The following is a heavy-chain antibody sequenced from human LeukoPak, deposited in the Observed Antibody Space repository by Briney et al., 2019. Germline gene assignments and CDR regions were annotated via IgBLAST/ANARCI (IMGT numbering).Heavy chain of an antibody. Sequence: GGSLRLSCAASGFTFSSYWMSWVRQAPGKGLEWVANIKQDGSEKYYVDSVKGRFTISRDNSKNTLYLQMNSLRAEDTAVYYCAKLQEEDAFDIWGQGTMVTVSS. J-gene: IGHJ3*02. V-gene: IGHV3-7*01. CDR3: AKLQEEDAFDI. CDR2: IKQDGSEK. CDR1: GFTFSSYW.